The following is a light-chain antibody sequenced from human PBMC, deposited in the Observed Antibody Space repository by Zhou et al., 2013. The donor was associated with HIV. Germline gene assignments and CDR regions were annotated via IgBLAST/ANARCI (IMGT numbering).Light chain of an antibody. CDR3: QQSYSTPWT. V-gene: IGKV1-5*03. Sequence: DIQMTQSPSTLSASVGDRVTVTCRASQSISSWLAWYQQKPGKAPKLLIYRASILESGVPSRFSGSGSGTEFTLTISSLQPEDFATYYCQQSYSTPWTFGQGTKVEIK. J-gene: IGKJ1*01. CDR1: QSISSW. CDR2: RAS.